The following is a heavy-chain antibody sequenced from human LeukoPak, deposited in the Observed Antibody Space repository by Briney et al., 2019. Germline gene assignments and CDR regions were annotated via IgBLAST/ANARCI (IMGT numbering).Heavy chain of an antibody. V-gene: IGHV1-18*04. CDR3: ARDLSGLLWFGELGEVFDY. CDR1: GYTFTSYG. CDR2: IGAYNGNT. J-gene: IGHJ4*02. Sequence: ASVKVSCKASGYTFTSYGISWVRQAPGQGLEWMGWIGAYNGNTNYAQKLQGRVTMTTDTSTSTAYMELRSLRSDDTAVYYCARDLSGLLWFGELGEVFDYWGQGTLVTVSS. D-gene: IGHD3-10*01.